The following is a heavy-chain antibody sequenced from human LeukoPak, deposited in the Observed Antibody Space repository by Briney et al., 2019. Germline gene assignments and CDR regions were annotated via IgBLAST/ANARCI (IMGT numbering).Heavy chain of an antibody. CDR3: ARDRRSYYYDSSGAFDI. D-gene: IGHD3-22*01. V-gene: IGHV3-30*04. J-gene: IGHJ3*02. Sequence: GGSLRLSCAASGFTFSSYAMHWVRQAPGKGLEWVAVISYDGSNKYYADSVKGRFTISRDNSKNTLYLQMNSLRAEDTAVYYCARDRRSYYYDSSGAFDIWGQGTMVTASS. CDR2: ISYDGSNK. CDR1: GFTFSSYA.